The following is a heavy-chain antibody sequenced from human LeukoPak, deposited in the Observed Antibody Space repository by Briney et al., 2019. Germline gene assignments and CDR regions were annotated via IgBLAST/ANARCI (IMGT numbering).Heavy chain of an antibody. Sequence: PSETLSLTCTVSGGSISSYYWSWIRQPPGKGLEWIGYIYYSGSTNYNPSLKSRVTISVDTSKNQFSLKLSSVTAADTAVYYCARGKGYSYGYLYYYYGMDVWAKGPRSPSP. D-gene: IGHD5-18*01. V-gene: IGHV4-59*01. CDR1: GGSISSYY. J-gene: IGHJ6*02. CDR2: IYYSGST. CDR3: ARGKGYSYGYLYYYYGMDV.